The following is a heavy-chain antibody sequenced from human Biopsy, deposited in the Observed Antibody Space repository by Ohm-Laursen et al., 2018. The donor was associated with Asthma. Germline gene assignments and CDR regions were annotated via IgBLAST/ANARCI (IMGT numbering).Heavy chain of an antibody. V-gene: IGHV1-69*01. CDR2: INSVFGTT. CDR1: GGTFNTYV. J-gene: IGHJ4*02. Sequence: SSVKVSCKSLGGTFNTYVIGWVRQAPGQGLECIGVINSVFGTTTYPQKFQDRVTITADDSTSTVYMELSSLRSEDTAVYYCARKAGSCISRACYSLDFWGQGTLVTVSS. CDR3: ARKAGSCISRACYSLDF. D-gene: IGHD2-15*01.